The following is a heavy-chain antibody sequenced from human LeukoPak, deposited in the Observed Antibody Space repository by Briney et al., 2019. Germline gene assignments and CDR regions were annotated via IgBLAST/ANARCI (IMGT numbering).Heavy chain of an antibody. Sequence: VASVKVSCKASGYTFTSYGISWVRQAPGQGLEWMGWISAYNGNTNYAQKLQGRVTMTTDTSTSTAYMELRSLRSDDTAVYYCARDFLGCSGGSCYHSYNWFDPWGQGTLVTVSS. V-gene: IGHV1-18*01. D-gene: IGHD2-15*01. CDR1: GYTFTSYG. CDR3: ARDFLGCSGGSCYHSYNWFDP. CDR2: ISAYNGNT. J-gene: IGHJ5*02.